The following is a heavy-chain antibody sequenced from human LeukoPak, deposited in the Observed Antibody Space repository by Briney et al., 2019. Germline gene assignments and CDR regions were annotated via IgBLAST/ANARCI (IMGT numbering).Heavy chain of an antibody. CDR1: GFSFSSYG. CDR3: AVPYSSSWYDGSYDY. V-gene: IGHV3-30*03. CDR2: ISYDGINK. Sequence: GGSLRLSCAASGFSFSSYGMHWVRQAPGKGLEWVAVISYDGINKYYADSVKGRFTISRDNSKNTLYLQMNSLRAEDTAVYYCAVPYSSSWYDGSYDYWGQGTLVTVSS. D-gene: IGHD6-13*01. J-gene: IGHJ4*02.